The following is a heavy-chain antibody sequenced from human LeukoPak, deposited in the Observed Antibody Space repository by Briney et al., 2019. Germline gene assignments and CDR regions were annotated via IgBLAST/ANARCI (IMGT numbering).Heavy chain of an antibody. CDR3: ARKDSIGYSRV. Sequence: ASVKVSCKASGYTFTNYGISWVRQAPGQGLEWMGWINTNTGNPTYAQGFTGRFVFSLDTSVSTAYLQISSLKAEDTAVYYCARKDSIGYSRVWGQGTLVTVSS. D-gene: IGHD6-13*01. CDR1: GYTFTNYG. CDR2: INTNTGNP. V-gene: IGHV7-4-1*02. J-gene: IGHJ4*02.